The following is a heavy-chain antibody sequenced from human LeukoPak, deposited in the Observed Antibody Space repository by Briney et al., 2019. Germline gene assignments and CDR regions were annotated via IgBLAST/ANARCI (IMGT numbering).Heavy chain of an antibody. CDR2: INHSGST. CDR3: ARRVYSGWFDP. V-gene: IGHV4-34*01. CDR1: GGSFSGYY. J-gene: IGHJ5*02. Sequence: PSETLSLTCAVYGGSFSGYYWSWIRQPPGKGLEWIGEINHSGSTNYNPSLKSRVTISVDTSKNQFSLKLSSVTAADTAVYYCARRVYSGWFDPWGQGTLVTVSS. D-gene: IGHD1-26*01.